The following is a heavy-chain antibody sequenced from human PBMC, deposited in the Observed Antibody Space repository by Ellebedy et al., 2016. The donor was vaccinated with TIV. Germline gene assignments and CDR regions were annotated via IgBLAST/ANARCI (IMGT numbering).Heavy chain of an antibody. CDR3: AAGNDGVWFDP. D-gene: IGHD1-1*01. V-gene: IGHV1-69*04. CDR2: IIPILGIA. J-gene: IGHJ5*02. CDR1: GGTFSSYA. Sequence: AASVKVSCKASGGTFSSYAFSWVRQAPGQGPEWMGRIIPILGIANYAQKFQGRVPITADKSTSTAYMELSSLRSNDTAVYYCAAGNDGVWFDPWGQGTLVTVSS.